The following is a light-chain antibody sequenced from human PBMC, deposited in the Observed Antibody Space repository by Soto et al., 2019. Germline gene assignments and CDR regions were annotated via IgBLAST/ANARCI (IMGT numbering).Light chain of an antibody. V-gene: IGKV3-20*01. CDR2: GAS. Sequence: EIVLTQSPGTLYLSPGERATLSCRASQSVSSSYLAWYQQKPGQAPRLLIYGASTRATGIPDRFSGSGSGTDFTLTISTLEPEDFAVYYCQQYGSSRWTFGQGTKVEFK. CDR1: QSVSSSY. J-gene: IGKJ1*01. CDR3: QQYGSSRWT.